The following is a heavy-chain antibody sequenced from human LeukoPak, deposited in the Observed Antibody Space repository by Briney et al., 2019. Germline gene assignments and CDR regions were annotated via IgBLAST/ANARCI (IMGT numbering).Heavy chain of an antibody. Sequence: ASVKVSCKASGYTFTSYYMHWVRQAPGQGLEWMGIINPSGGSTSYAQKFQGRVTMTRDTSTSTVYMELSSLRSEDTAVYYCAKDLRYCSGGSCYLYFDYWGQGTLVTVSS. CDR2: INPSGGST. V-gene: IGHV1-46*01. D-gene: IGHD2-15*01. CDR1: GYTFTSYY. J-gene: IGHJ4*02. CDR3: AKDLRYCSGGSCYLYFDY.